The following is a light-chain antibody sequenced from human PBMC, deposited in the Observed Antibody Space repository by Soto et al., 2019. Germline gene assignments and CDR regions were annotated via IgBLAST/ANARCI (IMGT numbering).Light chain of an antibody. CDR2: GAS. CDR3: QQRSNWPKT. J-gene: IGKJ1*01. CDR1: QSVSSH. V-gene: IGKV3-15*01. Sequence: IVMTQSPAPLSVSPGERVTLSCTASQSVSSHVAWYQQKPGQAPRLLLYGASTRATGIPARFSGSGGGTDFTLTISSVQSEDFAVYYCQQRSNWPKTFGQGTKVDIK.